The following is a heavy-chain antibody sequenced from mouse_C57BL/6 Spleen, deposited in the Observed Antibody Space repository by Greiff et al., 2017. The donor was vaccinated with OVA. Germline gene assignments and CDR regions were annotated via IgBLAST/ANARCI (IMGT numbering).Heavy chain of an antibody. CDR3: ARAYDYDYFDY. CDR2: ISYDGSN. D-gene: IGHD2-4*01. J-gene: IGHJ2*01. Sequence: DVQLQESGPGLVKPSQSLSLTCSVTGYSITSGYYWNWIRQFPGNKLEWMGYISYDGSNNYNPSLKNRISITRDTSKNQFFLKLNSVTTEDTATYYCARAYDYDYFDYWGQGTTLTVSS. CDR1: GYSITSGYY. V-gene: IGHV3-6*01.